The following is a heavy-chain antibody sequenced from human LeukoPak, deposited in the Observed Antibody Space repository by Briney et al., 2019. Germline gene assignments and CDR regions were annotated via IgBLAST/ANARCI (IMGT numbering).Heavy chain of an antibody. D-gene: IGHD1-26*01. J-gene: IGHJ4*02. CDR2: ISFSGDNT. V-gene: IGHV3-23*01. CDR1: GFTFSNYG. CDR3: ARDSGGTFLFDS. Sequence: PGASLRLTCAGSGFTFSNYGLSWVRHAPGKGLEWVSTISFSGDNTHYADSVKGRFTISRDNFKNTVYLQMSRLRAEDAAIYYCARDSGGTFLFDSWGQGTLVTVAS.